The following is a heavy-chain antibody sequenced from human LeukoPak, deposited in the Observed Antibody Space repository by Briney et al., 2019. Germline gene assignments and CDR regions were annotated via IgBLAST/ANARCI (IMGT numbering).Heavy chain of an antibody. Sequence: ASVKVSCKASGYTFTGYYMHWVRQAPGQGLEWMGWINPNSGGTNYAQKFQGRVTMTRDTSISTACMELSRLRSDDTAVYYCARGLGISDLGFDYWGQGTLVTVSS. J-gene: IGHJ4*02. D-gene: IGHD7-27*01. CDR2: INPNSGGT. V-gene: IGHV1-2*02. CDR3: ARGLGISDLGFDY. CDR1: GYTFTGYY.